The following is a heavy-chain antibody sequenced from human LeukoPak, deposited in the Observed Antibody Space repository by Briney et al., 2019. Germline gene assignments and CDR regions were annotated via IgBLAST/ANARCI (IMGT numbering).Heavy chain of an antibody. CDR2: IYYSGST. Sequence: PSETLSLTCTVSGGSISSSSYYWGWIPQPPGKGLEGIGSIYYSGSTYYNPSLKSRVTISVDPSKNQFPLNLTPVTAADTAVYYCARLTGAAAGPYYFDYWGQGTLVTVSS. V-gene: IGHV4-39*01. CDR3: ARLTGAAAGPYYFDY. CDR1: GGSISSSSYY. J-gene: IGHJ4*02. D-gene: IGHD6-13*01.